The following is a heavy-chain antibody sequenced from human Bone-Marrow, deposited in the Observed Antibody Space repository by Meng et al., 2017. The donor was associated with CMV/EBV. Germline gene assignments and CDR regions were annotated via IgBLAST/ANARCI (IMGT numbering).Heavy chain of an antibody. D-gene: IGHD1/OR15-1a*01. Sequence: GESLKISCAASGFTFSDYGIHWVRQAPGKGLEWVAFIRYDGNNKYYEDSVKGRFTISRDNSKNTLYLQMNSLRAEDTAVYYCAKEAPYNWNTFDIWGQGTRVTGSS. CDR3: AKEAPYNWNTFDI. J-gene: IGHJ3*02. V-gene: IGHV3-30*02. CDR2: IRYDGNNK. CDR1: GFTFSDYG.